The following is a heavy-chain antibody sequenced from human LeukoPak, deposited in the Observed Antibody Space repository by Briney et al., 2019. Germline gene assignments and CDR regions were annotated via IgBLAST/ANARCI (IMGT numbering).Heavy chain of an antibody. J-gene: IGHJ4*02. Sequence: ASVKVSCKASGYTFNNSDIDWIRQAPGQGLEWMDSMTPKSGDTDLAQKFQGRVTMTRDTSLNTAYLAVSSLTSDDTAVYYCARGHNYGSGESVARAYWGQGTLVIVSS. V-gene: IGHV1-8*02. CDR3: ARGHNYGSGESVARAY. CDR2: MTPKSGDT. D-gene: IGHD3-10*01. CDR1: GYTFNNSD.